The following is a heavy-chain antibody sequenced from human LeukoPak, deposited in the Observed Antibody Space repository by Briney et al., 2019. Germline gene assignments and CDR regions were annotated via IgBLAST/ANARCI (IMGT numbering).Heavy chain of an antibody. J-gene: IGHJ4*02. CDR1: GFSFEAYG. Sequence: QPGRSLRLSCAASGFSFEAYGMHWVRQAPGKGLEWVSGITWNSDDMAYADSVKGRFTISRDNAKNCLYLQMNSLTVEDTALYYCTRVTSWRTGFDYWGQGTLVTVSS. D-gene: IGHD1-1*01. CDR2: ITWNSDDM. CDR3: TRVTSWRTGFDY. V-gene: IGHV3-9*01.